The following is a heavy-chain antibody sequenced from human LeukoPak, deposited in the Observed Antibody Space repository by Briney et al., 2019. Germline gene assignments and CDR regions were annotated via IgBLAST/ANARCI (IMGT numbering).Heavy chain of an antibody. CDR2: LSYSGTT. V-gene: IGHV4-59*01. J-gene: IGHJ4*02. CDR3: ARAQGGGWFTYFFDS. D-gene: IGHD6-19*01. Sequence: SETLSLTCTVSGVSISNYYWSWIRQSPGKGLEWIGYLSYSGTTSYNPSLKSRVTMSLDTSNNQFSLKLSPMSATDTASYYCARAQGGGWFTYFFDSWGQGALVTVSS. CDR1: GVSISNYY.